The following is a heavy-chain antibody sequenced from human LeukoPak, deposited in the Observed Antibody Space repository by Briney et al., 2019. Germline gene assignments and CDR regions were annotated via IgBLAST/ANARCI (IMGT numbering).Heavy chain of an antibody. V-gene: IGHV1-18*01. J-gene: IGHJ4*02. CDR3: ARVWYYYDSSGILTLYFDY. CDR2: VSTDNGNT. Sequence: ASVKVSCKASGYXFIKYDITWVRQAPGQGLEWMGSVSTDNGNTKSPQRLQGRVTMTRDTSISTAYMELSRLRSDDTAVYYCARVWYYYDSSGILTLYFDYWGQGTLVTVSS. D-gene: IGHD3-22*01. CDR1: GYXFIKYD.